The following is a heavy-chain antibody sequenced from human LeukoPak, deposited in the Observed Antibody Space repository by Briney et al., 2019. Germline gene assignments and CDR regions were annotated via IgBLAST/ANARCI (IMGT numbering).Heavy chain of an antibody. CDR2: ISYDGSNK. V-gene: IGHV3-30*18. D-gene: IGHD3-22*01. J-gene: IGHJ3*02. CDR3: AKAKITLIVVANPNSGALDI. Sequence: GGSLRLSCAASGFTFSSYGMHWVRQAPGKGLEWVAVISYDGSNKYYADSVKGRFTISRDNSNNTLYLQMNSLRAEDTALYYCAKAKITLIVVANPNSGALDIWGQGTMVTVSS. CDR1: GFTFSSYG.